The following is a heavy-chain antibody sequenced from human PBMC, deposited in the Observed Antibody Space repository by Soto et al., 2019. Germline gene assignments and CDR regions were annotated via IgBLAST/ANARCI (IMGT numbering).Heavy chain of an antibody. CDR1: GYTFSSFG. V-gene: IGHV1-18*01. D-gene: IGHD3-10*01. CDR3: AGGGAMGFGGGRYGMDV. J-gene: IGHJ6*02. Sequence: QDQLVQSGAEVKKPGASVKVSCKASGYTFSSFGINWVRQAPGQGLEWMGWISAYNGNTKYAQKLQGRVTTTTDTATSTAYSGLRSLRSYDTGVYYCAGGGAMGFGGGRYGMDVWGQGTTVTVSS. CDR2: ISAYNGNT.